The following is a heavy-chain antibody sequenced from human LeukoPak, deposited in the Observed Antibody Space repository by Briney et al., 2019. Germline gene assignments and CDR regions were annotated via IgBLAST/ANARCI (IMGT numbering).Heavy chain of an antibody. J-gene: IGHJ6*02. Sequence: GASVKVSCKASGYTFTGYYMHWVRQAPGQGLEWMGWINPNSGGTNYAQKFQGWVTMTRDTSISTAYMELSRLRSDDTAVYYCAREIGIAAAGTRYYYGMDVWGQGTTVTVSS. CDR2: INPNSGGT. CDR3: AREIGIAAAGTRYYYGMDV. CDR1: GYTFTGYY. V-gene: IGHV1-2*04. D-gene: IGHD6-13*01.